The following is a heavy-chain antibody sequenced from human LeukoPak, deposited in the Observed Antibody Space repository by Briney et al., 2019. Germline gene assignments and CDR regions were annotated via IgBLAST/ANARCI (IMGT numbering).Heavy chain of an antibody. CDR3: ARYSGSYPHDAFEI. Sequence: PSETLSLTCTVSGGSISSYYWSWIRQPPGKGLEWIGYIYYSGSTSYNPSHKSRVTISVDTSKNQFSLKLRSVTAADTAVYYCARYSGSYPHDAFEIWGQGTMVTVSS. J-gene: IGHJ3*02. V-gene: IGHV4-59*01. D-gene: IGHD1-26*01. CDR2: IYYSGST. CDR1: GGSISSYY.